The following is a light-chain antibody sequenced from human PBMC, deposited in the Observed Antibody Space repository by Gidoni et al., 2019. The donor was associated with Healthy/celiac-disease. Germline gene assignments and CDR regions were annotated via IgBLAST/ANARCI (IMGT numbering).Light chain of an antibody. J-gene: IGKJ3*01. CDR1: QSVSSSY. V-gene: IGKV3-20*01. Sequence: EIVLTQSPGTLSLSPGERATLSCRASQSVSSSYLAWYQQKPGQAPRLLIYGASSRATGIPDRFSGSGSGTDFTLTISRLEPEDFAVYYCQQKTFGPXTKVGI. CDR2: GAS. CDR3: QQKT.